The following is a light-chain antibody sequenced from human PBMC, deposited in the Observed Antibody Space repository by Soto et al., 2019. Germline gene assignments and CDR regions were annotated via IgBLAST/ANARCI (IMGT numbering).Light chain of an antibody. J-gene: IGKJ5*01. CDR2: DAS. CDR3: QQYNNWPPGT. V-gene: IGKV3-15*01. Sequence: EIVMTQSPATLSVPPGERATLSCRASQSVSSNLAWYQQMPGQAPRLLIFDASARATGIPARFSGSGSGTEFTLTISSLQSEDFAVYYCQQYNNWPPGTFGQGTRLEIK. CDR1: QSVSSN.